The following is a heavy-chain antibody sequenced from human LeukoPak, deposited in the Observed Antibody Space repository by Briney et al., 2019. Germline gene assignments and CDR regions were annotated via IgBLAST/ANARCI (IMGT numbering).Heavy chain of an antibody. CDR3: VRDTGSGWDFDY. V-gene: IGHV3-43*02. CDR1: GFAFNAYA. Sequence: GGSLRLSCAASGFAFNAYAIHWVRQAPGKGLEWVSLVKGDGVTTDYANSVKGRFTVSRDNSKNSLYLQMSNLRTEDTALYYCVRDTGSGWDFDYWGQGTLVTVSS. D-gene: IGHD6-19*01. J-gene: IGHJ4*01. CDR2: VKGDGVTT.